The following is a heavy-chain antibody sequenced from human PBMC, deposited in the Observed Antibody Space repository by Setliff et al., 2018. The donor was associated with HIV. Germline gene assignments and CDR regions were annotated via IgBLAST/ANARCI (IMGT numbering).Heavy chain of an antibody. Sequence: GGSLRLSCAASGFTFSSYWMHWVRQAPGKGLVWVSRLNTDGSSTKYADSVKGRFTISRDNAKNTLYLQMDSLRGEGTAVYYCARGYYGSDLQNAMDVWGQGTTVTVSS. CDR1: GFTFSSYW. CDR3: ARGYYGSDLQNAMDV. J-gene: IGHJ6*02. V-gene: IGHV3-74*03. CDR2: LNTDGSST. D-gene: IGHD3-10*01.